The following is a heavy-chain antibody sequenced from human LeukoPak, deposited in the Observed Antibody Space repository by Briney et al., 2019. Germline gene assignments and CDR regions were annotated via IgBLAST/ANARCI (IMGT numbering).Heavy chain of an antibody. CDR1: GYSFTSYW. CDR3: ARLTDGYFAY. CDR2: IYPGDSDT. V-gene: IGHV5-51*01. D-gene: IGHD5-24*01. J-gene: IGHJ4*02. Sequence: GGALKISFKGSGYSFTSYWIGWVRQMPGKGLEWMGIIYPGDSDTRYSPSFQGQVTISADKSISTAYLQWSSLKASVTAMYYCARLTDGYFAYWGQGTLVTVSS.